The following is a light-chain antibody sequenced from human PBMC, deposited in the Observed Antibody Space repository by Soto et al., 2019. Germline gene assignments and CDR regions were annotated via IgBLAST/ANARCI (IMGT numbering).Light chain of an antibody. CDR3: QQSYSTPRT. V-gene: IGKV1-39*01. CDR1: QSISSY. Sequence: DIQMTQSPSSLSASVGARVTITCRASQSISSYLNWYQQKPGKAPKLLIYDASNLETGVPSRFSGSGSGTDCTFTISSLQPEDIATYFCQQSYSTPRTLGQGTKVDIK. CDR2: DAS. J-gene: IGKJ1*01.